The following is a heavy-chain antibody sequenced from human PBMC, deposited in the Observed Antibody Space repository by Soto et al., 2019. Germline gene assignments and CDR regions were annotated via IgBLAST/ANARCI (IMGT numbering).Heavy chain of an antibody. Sequence: ESGGGVVQPGRSLRLSCAASGFTFSSYAMHWVRQAPGKGLEWVAVISYDGSNKYYADSVKGRFTISRDNSKNTLYLQMNSLRAEDTAVYYCARGQIAANYYGMDVWGQGTTVTVSS. CDR1: GFTFSSYA. J-gene: IGHJ6*02. CDR3: ARGQIAANYYGMDV. D-gene: IGHD6-25*01. CDR2: ISYDGSNK. V-gene: IGHV3-30-3*01.